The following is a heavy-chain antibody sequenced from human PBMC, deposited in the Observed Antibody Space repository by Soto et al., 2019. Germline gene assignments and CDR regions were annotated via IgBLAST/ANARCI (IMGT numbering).Heavy chain of an antibody. CDR1: GFTFSNYG. V-gene: IGHV3-33*01. CDR3: ARDDDYDDNVFDY. CDR2: IPDDRSYQ. Sequence: GGSLRLSCAVSGFTFSNYGMHWVRQAPGKGLEWVAVIPDDRSYQYYADSVKGRFSISRDNSKNTLYLQMNSLRAEYSALYYCARDDDYDDNVFDYWGQGTLVTVSS. J-gene: IGHJ4*02. D-gene: IGHD4-17*01.